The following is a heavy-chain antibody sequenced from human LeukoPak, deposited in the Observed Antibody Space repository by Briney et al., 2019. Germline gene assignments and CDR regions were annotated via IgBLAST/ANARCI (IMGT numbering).Heavy chain of an antibody. D-gene: IGHD2-21*02. CDR3: VREDTPATANY. Sequence: PGGSLRLSYAASGFNFANHAMSWVRQTAGKGLEWVSAISGGGDITYYADSVKGRFTISRDNSKDTLFLQMHSLRPGDTAVYYCVREDTPATANYWGQGTLVTISS. J-gene: IGHJ4*02. CDR1: GFNFANHA. CDR2: ISGGGDIT. V-gene: IGHV3-23*01.